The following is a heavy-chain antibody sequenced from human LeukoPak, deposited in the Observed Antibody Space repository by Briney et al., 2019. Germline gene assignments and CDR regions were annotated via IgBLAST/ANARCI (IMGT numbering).Heavy chain of an antibody. D-gene: IGHD6-19*01. Sequence: GASVKVSCKASGYTFTSYYMHWVRQAPGQGLEWMGIISPSGGSTSYAQKFQGRVTMTRDMSTSTVYMELSSLRSEDTAVYYCAREESAVAGHFDYWGQGTLVTVSS. CDR3: AREESAVAGHFDY. CDR1: GYTFTSYY. V-gene: IGHV1-46*01. CDR2: ISPSGGST. J-gene: IGHJ4*02.